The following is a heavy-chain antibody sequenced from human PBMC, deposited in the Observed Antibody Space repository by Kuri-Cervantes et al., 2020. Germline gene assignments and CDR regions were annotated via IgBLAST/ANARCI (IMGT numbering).Heavy chain of an antibody. Sequence: GSLRLSCTVSGGSISSYYWSWIRQPPGKGLEWTGYIYYSGSTNYNPSLKSRVTISVDTSKNQFYLKLSSVTAADTAVYYCAREDYSSSSGGMDVWCHGTTVTVSS. CDR3: AREDYSSSSGGMDV. CDR2: IYYSGST. V-gene: IGHV4-59*01. J-gene: IGHJ6*02. D-gene: IGHD6-6*01. CDR1: GGSISSYY.